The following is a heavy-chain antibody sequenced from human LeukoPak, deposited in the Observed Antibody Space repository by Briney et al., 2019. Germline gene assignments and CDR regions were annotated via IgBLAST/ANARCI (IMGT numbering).Heavy chain of an antibody. CDR3: ATVGRAVRPGY. J-gene: IGHJ4*02. Sequence: PGGSLRLSCAASGFTSISYEMNWVRQAPGKGLEWFSYISYSGSPIYYADSVKGRFTISRDNAKNSLYLQMNSLRAEDTAVYYCATVGRAVRPGYWGQGTLVTVSS. V-gene: IGHV3-48*03. CDR1: GFTSISYE. D-gene: IGHD6-6*01. CDR2: ISYSGSPI.